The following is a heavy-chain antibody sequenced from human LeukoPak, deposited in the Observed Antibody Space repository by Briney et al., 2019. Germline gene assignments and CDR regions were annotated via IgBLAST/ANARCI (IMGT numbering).Heavy chain of an antibody. V-gene: IGHV3-30*18. CDR1: GFTFSSYG. J-gene: IGHJ4*02. Sequence: GGSLRLSCAASGFTFSSYGMHWVRQAPGKGLEWVAVISYDGSNKYYADSVKGRFTISRDNSENTLYLQMNSLRAEDTAVYYCAKDRSYLDSHFDYWGQGTLVTVSS. CDR2: ISYDGSNK. D-gene: IGHD1-26*01. CDR3: AKDRSYLDSHFDY.